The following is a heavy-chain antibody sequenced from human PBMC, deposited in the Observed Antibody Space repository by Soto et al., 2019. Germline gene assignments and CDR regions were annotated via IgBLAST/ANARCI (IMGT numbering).Heavy chain of an antibody. Sequence: EVQLLESGGGLVQPGGSRRLSCAASGFTLRDYGMSWVRQAPGKGLEWVSGISGGATYYADSVKGRFVISSDDSKNTLYLEMDSLRVEDTAVYYCTKDSGWTSADWGQGTLVTVSS. V-gene: IGHV3-23*01. CDR2: ISGGAT. CDR1: GFTLRDYG. CDR3: TKDSGWTSAD. D-gene: IGHD3-10*01. J-gene: IGHJ4*02.